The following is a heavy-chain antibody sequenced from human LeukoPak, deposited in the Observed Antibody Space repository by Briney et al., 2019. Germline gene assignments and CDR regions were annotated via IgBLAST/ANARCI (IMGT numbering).Heavy chain of an antibody. CDR2: IYYSGST. CDR3: ARGGYYGSGSDDAFHI. J-gene: IGHJ3*02. Sequence: SETLSLTCTVSGGSISSYYWSWVRQSPGKGLEWIGSIYYSGSTNYNPSLKSRVTISIDTSKNQFSLKLNSVTAADTAVYYCARGGYYGSGSDDAFHIWGQGTMVTVSS. V-gene: IGHV4-59*01. D-gene: IGHD3-10*01. CDR1: GGSISSYY.